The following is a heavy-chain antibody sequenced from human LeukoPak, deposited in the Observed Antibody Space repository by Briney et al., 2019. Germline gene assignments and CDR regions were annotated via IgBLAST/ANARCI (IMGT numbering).Heavy chain of an antibody. CDR3: ARHKRPARYSSGWYMDY. J-gene: IGHJ4*02. V-gene: IGHV4-39*01. Sequence: SETLSLTCTVSGGSISSSSYYWGWIRQPPGKGLEWIGSIYYSGSTYYNPSLKSRVTISVYTSKNQFSLKLSSVTAADTAVYYCARHKRPARYSSGWYMDYWGQGTLVTVSS. D-gene: IGHD6-19*01. CDR2: IYYSGST. CDR1: GGSISSSSYY.